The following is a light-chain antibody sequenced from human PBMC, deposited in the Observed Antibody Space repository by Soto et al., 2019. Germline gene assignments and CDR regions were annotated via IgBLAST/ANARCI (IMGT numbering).Light chain of an antibody. V-gene: IGKV1-5*01. CDR2: DAS. CDR1: QNVSPW. Sequence: DIQMTQYPSTLSASVGDRVTITCRASQNVSPWLAWYQQKPGKAPNLLIYDASTLESGVPSRFSGSGSGTEFTLTISSLQRDDFATYYCQQYNSYSTFGQGTNVDIK. J-gene: IGKJ1*01. CDR3: QQYNSYST.